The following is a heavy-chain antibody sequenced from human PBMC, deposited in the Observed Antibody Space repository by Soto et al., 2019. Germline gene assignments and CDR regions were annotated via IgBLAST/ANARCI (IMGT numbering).Heavy chain of an antibody. V-gene: IGHV4-39*02. CDR3: ARERGYCSGGRCPVDY. J-gene: IGHJ4*02. CDR2: IYYSGST. D-gene: IGHD2-15*01. CDR1: GGSISSSSYY. Sequence: SETLSLTCTVSGGSISSSSYYWGWIRQPPGKGLEWIGSIYYSGSTYYNPSLKSRVTISVDTSKNQFSLKLSSVTAADTAVYYCARERGYCSGGRCPVDYWGQGTLVTVSS.